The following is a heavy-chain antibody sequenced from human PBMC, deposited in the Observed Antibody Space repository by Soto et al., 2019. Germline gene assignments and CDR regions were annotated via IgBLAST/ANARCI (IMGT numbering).Heavy chain of an antibody. CDR1: GGSFSGYY. CDR2: INHSGST. Sequence: ETLSLTCAVYGGSFSGYYWSWIRQPPGKGLEWIGEINHSGSTNYNPSLKSRVTISVDTSKNQFSLKLSSVTAAETAVYYCARVTVVVAATFLYYYYGMDVWGQGTTVTVSS. CDR3: ARVTVVVAATFLYYYYGMDV. V-gene: IGHV4-34*01. J-gene: IGHJ6*02. D-gene: IGHD2-15*01.